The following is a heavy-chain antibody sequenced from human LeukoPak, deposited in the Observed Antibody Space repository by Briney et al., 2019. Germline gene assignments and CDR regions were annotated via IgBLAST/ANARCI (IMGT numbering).Heavy chain of an antibody. J-gene: IGHJ4*02. Sequence: ASVKVSCKASGYTFTSYGISWVRQAPGQGLEWMGWISAYNGSTNYAQKLQGRVTMTTDTSTSTAYMELRSLRSDDTAVYYCAVTLRGYSSGWYQDLYDYWGQGTLVTVSS. D-gene: IGHD6-19*01. CDR2: ISAYNGST. CDR3: AVTLRGYSSGWYQDLYDY. V-gene: IGHV1-18*01. CDR1: GYTFTSYG.